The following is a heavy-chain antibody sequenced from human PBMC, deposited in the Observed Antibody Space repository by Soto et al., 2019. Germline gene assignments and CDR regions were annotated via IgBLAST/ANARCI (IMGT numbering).Heavy chain of an antibody. CDR1: GGSISSSSYY. Sequence: SETLSLTCTVSGGSISSSSYYWGWIRQPPGKGLEWIGSIYYSGSTYYNPSLKSRVTISVDTSKNQFSLKLSSVTAADTAVYYCARHSGSGKPIGPSYGMDVWGQGTTVTVSS. J-gene: IGHJ6*02. V-gene: IGHV4-39*01. CDR3: ARHSGSGKPIGPSYGMDV. D-gene: IGHD3-10*01. CDR2: IYYSGST.